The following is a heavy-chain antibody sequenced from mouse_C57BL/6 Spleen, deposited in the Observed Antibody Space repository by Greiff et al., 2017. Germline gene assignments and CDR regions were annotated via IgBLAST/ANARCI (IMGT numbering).Heavy chain of an antibody. D-gene: IGHD1-1*01. CDR3: ARTYYGSSPRFDY. CDR2: INPSNGGT. CDR1: GYTFTSYW. V-gene: IGHV1-53*01. Sequence: QVHVKQSGTELVKPGASVKLSCKASGYTFTSYWMHWVKQRPGQGLEWIGNINPSNGGTNYNEKFKSKATLTVDKSSSTAYMQLSSLTSEDSAVYYCARTYYGSSPRFDYWGQGTTLTVSS. J-gene: IGHJ2*01.